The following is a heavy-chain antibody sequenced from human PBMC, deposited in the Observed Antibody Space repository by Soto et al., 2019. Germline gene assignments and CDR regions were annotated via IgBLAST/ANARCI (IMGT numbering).Heavy chain of an antibody. D-gene: IGHD3-22*01. CDR3: ARDSPYYYDSSGYDV. CDR1: GYTFTSYA. CDR2: INAGNGNT. J-gene: IGHJ4*02. Sequence: ASVKVSCKASGYTFTSYAMHWVRQAPGQRLEWMGWINAGNGNTKYSQKFQGRVTITRDTSASTAYMELSSLRSEDTAVYYCARDSPYYYDSSGYDVWGRGTLVTVSS. V-gene: IGHV1-3*01.